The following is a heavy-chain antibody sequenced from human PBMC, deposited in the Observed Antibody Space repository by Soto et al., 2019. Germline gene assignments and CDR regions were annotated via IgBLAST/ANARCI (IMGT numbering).Heavy chain of an antibody. Sequence: SVKVSCQASGGTFSSYAISWVRQAPGQGLEWMGGIIPIFGTANYAQKFQGRVTITADESTSTAYMELSSLRSEDTAVYYCAGLNCSGGSCYTASWFDPWGQGTLVTVSS. V-gene: IGHV1-69*13. CDR1: GGTFSSYA. CDR2: IIPIFGTA. J-gene: IGHJ5*02. CDR3: AGLNCSGGSCYTASWFDP. D-gene: IGHD2-15*01.